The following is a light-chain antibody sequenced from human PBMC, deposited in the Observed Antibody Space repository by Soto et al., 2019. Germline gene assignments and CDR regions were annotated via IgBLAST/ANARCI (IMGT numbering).Light chain of an antibody. V-gene: IGKV1-5*03. J-gene: IGKJ4*01. CDR1: QSINSW. Sequence: DIQMTQSPSTLSASVGDSVTITCRASQSINSWLAWYQRKPGKAPKLLIYKASSLETGVPSRFSGSGSGTEFTLTISSLQPDDFATYYCQQYNSYITFGGGTKVEIK. CDR2: KAS. CDR3: QQYNSYIT.